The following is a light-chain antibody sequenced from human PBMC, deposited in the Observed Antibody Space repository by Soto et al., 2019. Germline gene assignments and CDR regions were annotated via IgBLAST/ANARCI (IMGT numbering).Light chain of an antibody. CDR3: QQSYSTPWT. J-gene: IGKJ1*01. V-gene: IGKV1-39*01. Sequence: DIQMTQSPSSLSASVGDRVTITCRASQSISSYLNWYQQKPGKAPKLLIYPASSLQSGVPSRFSGSGSGTDFTLTISRLQPEDFATYYCQQSYSTPWTFGQGTKVEIK. CDR1: QSISSY. CDR2: PAS.